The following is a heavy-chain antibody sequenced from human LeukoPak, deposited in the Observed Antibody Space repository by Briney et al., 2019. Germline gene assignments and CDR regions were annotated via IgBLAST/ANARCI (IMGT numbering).Heavy chain of an antibody. Sequence: PGGSLRLSCGASGFTFSSYGMHWVRQAPGKGPEWVAFIRYDGSNKYYADSVKGRFTISRDNSKNTLSVQMNSLRAEDTAVYYCASPGRYFAWLGRKDFHYWGKGPRLPVPS. CDR2: IRYDGSNK. D-gene: IGHD3-9*01. V-gene: IGHV3-30*02. CDR3: ASPGRYFAWLGRKDFHY. J-gene: IGHJ4*02. CDR1: GFTFSSYG.